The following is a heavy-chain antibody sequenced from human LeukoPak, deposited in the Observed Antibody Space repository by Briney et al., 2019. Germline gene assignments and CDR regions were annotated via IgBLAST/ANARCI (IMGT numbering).Heavy chain of an antibody. CDR1: GYTFTSYY. V-gene: IGHV1-2*02. Sequence: ASVKVSCKASGYTFTSYYMHWVRQAPGQGLEWMGWINPNSGGTNYAQKFQGRVTMTRDTSISTAYMELSRLRSDDTAVYYCARYGSVYGGNSVYNWFDPWGQGTLVTVSS. D-gene: IGHD4-23*01. CDR2: INPNSGGT. CDR3: ARYGSVYGGNSVYNWFDP. J-gene: IGHJ5*02.